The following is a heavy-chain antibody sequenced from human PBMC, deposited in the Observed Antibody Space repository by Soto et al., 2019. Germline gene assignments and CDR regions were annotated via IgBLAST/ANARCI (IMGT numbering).Heavy chain of an antibody. J-gene: IGHJ4*02. Sequence: EVQLVESGGGLVKPGGSLRLSCAASGFTFSTYTMKWVRQAPGKGLEWVSSISSDSSYIYYADSVKGRFTISRDNANNSLYMQMNSLRAEDTAVYYCARDDKHTSRYNDWGQGTLVTVSS. D-gene: IGHD6-13*01. CDR3: ARDDKHTSRYND. V-gene: IGHV3-21*02. CDR1: GFTFSTYT. CDR2: ISSDSSYI.